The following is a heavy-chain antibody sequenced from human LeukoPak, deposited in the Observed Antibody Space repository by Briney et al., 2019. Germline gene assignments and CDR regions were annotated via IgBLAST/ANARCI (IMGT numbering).Heavy chain of an antibody. V-gene: IGHV3-7*01. CDR1: GFTFSSYW. J-gene: IGHJ4*02. Sequence: PGGSLRLSCAASGFTFSSYWMSWVRQAPGKGLEWVANIKEDGSEIYYVDSVKGRFTISRDNAKDSVYLQMNNLRPEDTAVYYCATGVYYFDYRGQGTLVTVSS. D-gene: IGHD3-10*01. CDR3: ATGVYYFDY. CDR2: IKEDGSEI.